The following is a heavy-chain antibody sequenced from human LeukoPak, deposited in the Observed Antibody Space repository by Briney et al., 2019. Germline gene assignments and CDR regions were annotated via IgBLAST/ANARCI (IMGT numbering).Heavy chain of an antibody. Sequence: GGSLRLSCVASGFTESGFTFSSYAMTWVRQAPGKGLEWVSGISGIGGGTYYADSVKGRFTISADNFKSTVYLQMNSLRDDDTAVYFCAKTHRNRPGGYLDHWGQGILVAVSS. D-gene: IGHD1-14*01. CDR2: ISGIGGGT. V-gene: IGHV3-23*01. CDR1: GFTESGFTFSSYA. J-gene: IGHJ4*02. CDR3: AKTHRNRPGGYLDH.